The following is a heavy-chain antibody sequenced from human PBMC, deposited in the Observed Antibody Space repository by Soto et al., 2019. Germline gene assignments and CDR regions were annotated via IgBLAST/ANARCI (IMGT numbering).Heavy chain of an antibody. Sequence: QVQLVESGGGVVQPGRSLRLSCAASGFTFSSYGMHWVRQAPGKGLEWVAVISYDGSNKYYADSVKGRFTISRDNSKNTLYLQMTSLRAEDTDVYYWANSIIIGRGYCSGGSGFSDCWGPGPLVTVSS. V-gene: IGHV3-30*18. CDR2: ISYDGSNK. CDR3: ANSIIIGRGYCSGGSGFSDC. CDR1: GFTFSSYG. D-gene: IGHD2-15*01. J-gene: IGHJ4*02.